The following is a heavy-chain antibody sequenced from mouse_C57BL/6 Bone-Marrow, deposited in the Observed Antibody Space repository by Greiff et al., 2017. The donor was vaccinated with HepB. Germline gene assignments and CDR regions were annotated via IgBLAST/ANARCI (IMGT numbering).Heavy chain of an antibody. CDR2: ISSGGSYT. CDR3: ARGHGSSYGWFAY. CDR1: GFTFSSYG. D-gene: IGHD1-1*01. J-gene: IGHJ3*01. V-gene: IGHV5-6*01. Sequence: EVNVVESGGDLVKPGGSLKLSCAASGFTFSSYGMSWVRQTPDKRLEWVATISSGGSYTYYPDSVKGRFTISRDNAKNTLYLQMSSLKSEDTAMYYCARGHGSSYGWFAYWGQGTLVTVSA.